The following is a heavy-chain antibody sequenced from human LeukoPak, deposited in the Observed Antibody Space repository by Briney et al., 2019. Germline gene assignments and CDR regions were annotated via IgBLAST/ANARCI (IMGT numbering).Heavy chain of an antibody. Sequence: GASVKVSCKASGYTFTGYYMHWVRQAPGQGLEWMGWINPNSGGTNYAQKFQGRVTMTRDTSISTAYMELCRLRSDDTAVYYCARHSSGLDAFDIWGQGTMVTVSS. CDR3: ARHSSGLDAFDI. D-gene: IGHD6-19*01. V-gene: IGHV1-2*02. CDR2: INPNSGGT. CDR1: GYTFTGYY. J-gene: IGHJ3*02.